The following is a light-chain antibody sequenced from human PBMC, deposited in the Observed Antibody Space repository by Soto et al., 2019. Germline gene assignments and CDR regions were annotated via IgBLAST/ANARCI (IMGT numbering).Light chain of an antibody. Sequence: QSVLTQPPSVSGAPGQRVTISCTGSSSNIGAGYDVHWYQQLPGTAPKLLIYGNSNRPSGVPDRFSGSKSGTSASLAITGLQAEDDADYYCQSSDSSLRAVVFVGGTKLTVL. V-gene: IGLV1-40*01. CDR2: GNS. J-gene: IGLJ2*01. CDR1: SSNIGAGYD. CDR3: QSSDSSLRAVV.